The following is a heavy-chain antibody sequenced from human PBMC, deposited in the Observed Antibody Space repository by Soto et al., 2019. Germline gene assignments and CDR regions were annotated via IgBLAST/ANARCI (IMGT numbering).Heavy chain of an antibody. D-gene: IGHD2-2*01. CDR2: IYSGGST. V-gene: IGHV4-61*01. CDR1: GGFVNSDTHS. J-gene: IGHJ6*02. Sequence: SETLSLTCTVSGGFVNSDTHSWSWIRQTPGKRLEWIGLIYSGGSTKNPSLRSRVTMSVDTSKNQFSLKLRSVIVADTAVYHCARFVRSCSATTCSTRADVWGQGITVTVSS. CDR3: ARFVRSCSATTCSTRADV.